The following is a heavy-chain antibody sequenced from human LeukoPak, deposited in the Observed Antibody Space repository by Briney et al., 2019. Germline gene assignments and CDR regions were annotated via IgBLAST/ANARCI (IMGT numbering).Heavy chain of an antibody. CDR1: AFTFSNHW. Sequence: GGSLRLSCAASAFTFSNHWMHWVRQAPGKGLVWVSDISSDGSRTFYADSVKGRFIISRDNAKNTVYLQMNSLRAEDTAVYYCARDLDDLTRFDYWGQGTLVTVSS. J-gene: IGHJ4*02. V-gene: IGHV3-74*01. CDR2: ISSDGSRT. D-gene: IGHD3-3*01. CDR3: ARDLDDLTRFDY.